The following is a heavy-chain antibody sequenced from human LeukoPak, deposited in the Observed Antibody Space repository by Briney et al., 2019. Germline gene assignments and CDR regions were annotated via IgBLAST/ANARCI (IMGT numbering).Heavy chain of an antibody. J-gene: IGHJ4*02. CDR3: AKRRGYSDYDYFDY. CDR2: IGDSGGIT. D-gene: IGHD5-12*01. CDR1: GFTFSDFA. V-gene: IGHV3-23*01. Sequence: GGSLRLSCAVSGFTFSDFAMSWVRQAPGKGLEWVSTIGDSGGITYYADSVKGRFIISRDNSKNTLDLQMNSLRAEDTAVYYCAKRRGYSDYDYFDYWGQGTLVTVSS.